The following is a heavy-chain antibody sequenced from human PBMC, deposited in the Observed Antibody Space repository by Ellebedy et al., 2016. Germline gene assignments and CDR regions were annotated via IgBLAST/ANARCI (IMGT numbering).Heavy chain of an antibody. J-gene: IGHJ4*02. CDR3: ATDLHPFTRGWGY. CDR1: GFTFSNHA. Sequence: GGSLRLSCAASGFTFSNHAMNWVRQAPGKGLEWVANINADGSLKNYVDSVKGRFTISRDNAKNSLYLQMNGLRVEDTAIYYCATDLHPFTRGWGYWGQGTLVTVSS. V-gene: IGHV3-7*01. D-gene: IGHD3-10*01. CDR2: INADGSLK.